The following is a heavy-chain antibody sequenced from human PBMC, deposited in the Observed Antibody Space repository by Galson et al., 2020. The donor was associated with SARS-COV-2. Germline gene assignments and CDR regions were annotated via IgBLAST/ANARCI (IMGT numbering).Heavy chain of an antibody. V-gene: IGHV4-39*02. CDR1: GESITESNYY. D-gene: IGHD3-3*01. CDR3: ARKLRMFGSATYFDY. CDR2: MFSSGIS. J-gene: IGHJ4*02. Sequence: ETSETLSLTCTVAGESITESNYYWAWIRQPPGKGLEWIGSMFSSGISYYNPSLKSRVTISVDTSKNHFSLNLNSVTAADTAVYYCARKLRMFGSATYFDYWGQGTLVTVSS.